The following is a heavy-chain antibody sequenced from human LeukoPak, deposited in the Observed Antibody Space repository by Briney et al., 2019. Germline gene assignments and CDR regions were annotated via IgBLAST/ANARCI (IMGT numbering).Heavy chain of an antibody. D-gene: IGHD3-9*01. CDR1: GGSISSYY. CDR2: IYTSGST. Sequence: SETLSLTCTVSGGSISSYYWSWIRQPAGKGLEWIGRIYTSGSTNYNPSLKSRVPLSVDTSKNQFSLKLRSVTAAATAVYYCTRGYDILAGQVGVFVIWGEKTMVTVSS. J-gene: IGHJ3*02. V-gene: IGHV4-4*07. CDR3: TRGYDILAGQVGVFVI.